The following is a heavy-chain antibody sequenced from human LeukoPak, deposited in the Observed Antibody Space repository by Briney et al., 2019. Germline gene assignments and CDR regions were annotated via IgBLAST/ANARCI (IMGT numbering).Heavy chain of an antibody. CDR1: GDSINNHY. Sequence: PSETLSLTCTVSGDSINNHYWSWIRQSPGKGLEWIGFIYTRGSTNYNPSLKSRVTMSGDTSKNQVSLTLNSVTAADTAVYYCARCVPFVGVVIISSVWFDPWGQGTLVNLSS. D-gene: IGHD3-3*01. V-gene: IGHV4-4*09. J-gene: IGHJ5*02. CDR2: IYTRGST. CDR3: ARCVPFVGVVIISSVWFDP.